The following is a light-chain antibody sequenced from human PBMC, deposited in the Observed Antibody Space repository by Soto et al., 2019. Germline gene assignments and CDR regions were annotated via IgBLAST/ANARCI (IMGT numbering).Light chain of an antibody. V-gene: IGLV2-23*02. J-gene: IGLJ1*01. CDR2: EVS. CDR1: SSDVGSYNL. Sequence: QSVVAQPASVSGSPGQSITISCTGTSSDVGSYNLVSWYQQHPGKAPKLMIYEVSKRPSGVSNRFSGSKSGNTASLTISGLQAEDEADYYCCSYAGSSTSYVFGTGTEVTVL. CDR3: CSYAGSSTSYV.